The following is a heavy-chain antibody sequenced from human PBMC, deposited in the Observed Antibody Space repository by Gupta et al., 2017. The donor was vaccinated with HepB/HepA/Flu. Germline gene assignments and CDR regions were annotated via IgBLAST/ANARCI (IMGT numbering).Heavy chain of an antibody. Sequence: EVQLVESGGGLVQPGGSLRLSCAASGFSFRNYEMSWVRQAPEKGLEWVSYINSGGNIIYDADSVKGRFTISRDNAKNSLYLQTNSLRAEDTAVYYCARVIIAAPRGAYGMDVWGQGTTVTVSS. CDR2: INSGGNII. D-gene: IGHD2-15*01. CDR3: ARVIIAAPRGAYGMDV. CDR1: GFSFRNYE. J-gene: IGHJ6*02. V-gene: IGHV3-48*03.